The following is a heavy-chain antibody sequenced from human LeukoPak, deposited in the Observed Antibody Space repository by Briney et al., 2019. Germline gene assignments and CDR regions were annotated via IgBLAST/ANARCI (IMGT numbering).Heavy chain of an antibody. CDR2: IRSKAYGGTT. D-gene: IGHD6-19*01. J-gene: IGHJ4*02. CDR1: GFIFSNYW. Sequence: PGGSLRLSCAASGFIFSNYWMSWVRQAPGKGLEWVGFIRSKAYGGTTEYAASVKGRFTISRDDSKSIAYLQMNSLKTEDTAVYYCTRDPGDSSGWSHYFDYWGQGTLVTVSS. V-gene: IGHV3-49*04. CDR3: TRDPGDSSGWSHYFDY.